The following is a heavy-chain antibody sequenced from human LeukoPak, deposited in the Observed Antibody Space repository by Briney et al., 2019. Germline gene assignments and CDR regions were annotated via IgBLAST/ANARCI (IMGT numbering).Heavy chain of an antibody. Sequence: ASVKVSCKASGYTFTSYGISWVRQAPGQGLEWMGWISAYNGNTNYAQKLQGRVTITRDTSASTAYMELSSLRSEDTAVYYCASGGDYYDSSGYYYPMTFDYWGQGTLVTVSS. CDR3: ASGGDYYDSSGYYYPMTFDY. CDR2: ISAYNGNT. V-gene: IGHV1-18*01. D-gene: IGHD3-22*01. J-gene: IGHJ4*02. CDR1: GYTFTSYG.